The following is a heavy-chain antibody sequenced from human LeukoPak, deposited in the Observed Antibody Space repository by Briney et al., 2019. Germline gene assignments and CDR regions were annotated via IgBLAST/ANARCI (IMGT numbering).Heavy chain of an antibody. J-gene: IGHJ4*02. CDR2: ISYDGSNK. Sequence: GGSLRLSCAASGFTFSSYAMHWVRQAPGKGLEWVAVISYDGSNKYYADSVKGRFTISRDNAKNTLYLQMNSLRAEDTAVYYCARDQGVAGTGGFDYWGQGTLVTVSS. D-gene: IGHD6-19*01. CDR1: GFTFSSYA. V-gene: IGHV3-30-3*01. CDR3: ARDQGVAGTGGFDY.